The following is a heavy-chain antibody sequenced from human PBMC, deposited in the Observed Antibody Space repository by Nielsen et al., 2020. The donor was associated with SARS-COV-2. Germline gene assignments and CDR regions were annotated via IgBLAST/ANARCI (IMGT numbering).Heavy chain of an antibody. D-gene: IGHD3-16*01. CDR2: MRSRSDYI. CDR1: GSIFSDYN. CDR3: ARDGGRRTMFGVNHRVRKDAFDI. J-gene: IGHJ3*02. V-gene: IGHV3-21*01. Sequence: GESLKISCAASGSIFSDYNMNWVGQARGKGLEWVSFMRSRSDYIYYADSMKGRFTISRDNAKNSLFMQMNRLRVEDTAVYYCARDGGRRTMFGVNHRVRKDAFDIWGQGTMVTVSS.